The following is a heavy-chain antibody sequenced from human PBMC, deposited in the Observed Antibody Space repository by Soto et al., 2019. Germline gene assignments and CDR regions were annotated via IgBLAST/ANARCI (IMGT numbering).Heavy chain of an antibody. CDR1: GSGFIRCG. CDR2: IVVASGQT. V-gene: IGHV1-58*02. J-gene: IGHJ6*02. D-gene: IGHD2-15*01. CDR3: SADRPDIGVGWWV. Sequence: VKVSCKASGSGFIRCGIQLVRQAHGQRLEWIGWIVVASGQTNYAQNFRGRVAITRDTSTATAYIELTGLTSEDTAVYFCSADRPDIGVGWWVWGQGTTVTVSS.